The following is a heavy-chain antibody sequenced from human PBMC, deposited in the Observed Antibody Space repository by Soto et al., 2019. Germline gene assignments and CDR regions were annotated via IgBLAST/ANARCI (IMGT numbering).Heavy chain of an antibody. J-gene: IGHJ4*02. CDR1: GGSISSSNW. CDR2: IYHSGST. CDR3: AREGTNYGDYGGYYFDY. V-gene: IGHV4-4*02. Sequence: QVQLQESGPGLVKPSGTLSLTCAVSGGSISSSNWWSWVRQPPGKGLEWIGEIYHSGSTNYNPSLKSRVNIPVDKSKNQFSLKLSSVTAADTAVYYCAREGTNYGDYGGYYFDYWGQGTLVTVSS. D-gene: IGHD4-17*01.